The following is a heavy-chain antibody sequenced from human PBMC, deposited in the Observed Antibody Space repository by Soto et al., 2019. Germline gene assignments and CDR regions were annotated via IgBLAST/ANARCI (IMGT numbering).Heavy chain of an antibody. Sequence: QLQLQESGPGLVKPSETLSLTCTVSGGSISSSSYYWGWIRQPPGKGLEWIGSIYYSGSTYYNPSLKSRVTISVDTSKNQFSLKLSSVTAADTAVYYCARLVWYYYFDYWGQGTLVTVSS. CDR2: IYYSGST. D-gene: IGHD6-13*01. V-gene: IGHV4-39*01. CDR3: ARLVWYYYFDY. CDR1: GGSISSSSYY. J-gene: IGHJ4*02.